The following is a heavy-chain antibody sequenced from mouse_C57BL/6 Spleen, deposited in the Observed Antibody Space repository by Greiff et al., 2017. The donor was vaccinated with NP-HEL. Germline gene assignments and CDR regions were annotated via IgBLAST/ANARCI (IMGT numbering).Heavy chain of an antibody. CDR3: TTENYFDC. J-gene: IGHJ2*01. Sequence: EVQLQQSGAELVRPGASVKLSCTASGFNIKDDYMHWVKQRPEQGLEWIGWIDPENGDTEYASKFQGKATITADKSSNTAYLQLRSLTSEDTAVYYCTTENYFDCWGQGTTLTVSS. CDR1: GFNIKDDY. V-gene: IGHV14-4*01. CDR2: IDPENGDT.